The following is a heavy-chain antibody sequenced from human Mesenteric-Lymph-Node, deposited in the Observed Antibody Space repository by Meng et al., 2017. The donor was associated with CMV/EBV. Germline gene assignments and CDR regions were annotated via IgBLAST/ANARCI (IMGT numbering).Heavy chain of an antibody. CDR2: IYYSGST. Sequence: SETLSLTCTVSGGSVSSGSYYWSWIRQPPGKGLEWIGYIYYSGSTNYNPSLKSRVTISVDTSKNQFSLKLSSVTAADTAVYYCARIALAGTCFDYWGQGTLVTVSS. V-gene: IGHV4-61*01. D-gene: IGHD6-19*01. CDR3: ARIALAGTCFDY. CDR1: GGSVSSGSYY. J-gene: IGHJ4*02.